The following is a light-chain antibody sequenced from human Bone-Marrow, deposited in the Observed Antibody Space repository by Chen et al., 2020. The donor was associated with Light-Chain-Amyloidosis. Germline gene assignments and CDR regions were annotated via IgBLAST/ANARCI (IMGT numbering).Light chain of an antibody. CDR3: QVWDRSSERPV. CDR2: DDS. Sequence: SYVLTQPSSVSVAPGQTATIACVGNNIGSTSVHWYQQTPGQAPLLVGYDDSDRPSGIPERLSGTNSGNTATLTISRVEAGDEADYYCQVWDRSSERPVFGGGTKLTVL. V-gene: IGLV3-21*02. J-gene: IGLJ3*02. CDR1: NIGSTS.